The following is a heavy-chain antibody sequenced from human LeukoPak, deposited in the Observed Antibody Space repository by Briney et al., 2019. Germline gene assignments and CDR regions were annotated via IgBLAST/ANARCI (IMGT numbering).Heavy chain of an antibody. V-gene: IGHV4-59*08. CDR2: IHYSGST. D-gene: IGHD3-10*01. J-gene: IGHJ5*02. CDR1: GGSTRNYY. Sequence: SETLSLTCTVSGGSTRNYYWSWIRQPPGKGLEWIGYIHYSGSTKYNPSLKSRVTISVDTSKNQFFLKLSSVTAADTAVYYCARHARFLNWFDPWGQGTLVTVSS. CDR3: ARHARFLNWFDP.